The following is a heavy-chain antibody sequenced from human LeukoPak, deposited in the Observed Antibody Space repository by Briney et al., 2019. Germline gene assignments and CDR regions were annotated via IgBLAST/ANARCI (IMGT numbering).Heavy chain of an antibody. D-gene: IGHD3-10*01. Sequence: ASVKVSCKASGGTFSSYAISWVRQAPGQGLEWMGGIIPIFGTANYAQKFQGRVTITADESTSTAYMELSSLRSEDTAVYYCARDSMVRGVISAAFDIWGQGTMVTVSS. CDR2: IIPIFGTA. V-gene: IGHV1-69*13. CDR1: GGTFSSYA. CDR3: ARDSMVRGVISAAFDI. J-gene: IGHJ3*02.